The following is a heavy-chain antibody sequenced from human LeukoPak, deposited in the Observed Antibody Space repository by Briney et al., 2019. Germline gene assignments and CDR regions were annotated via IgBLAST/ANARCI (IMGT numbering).Heavy chain of an antibody. V-gene: IGHV3-7*01. Sequence: GGSLRLSCAASGFTFSTYWMSWVRQAPGKGLEWVANIRHDGSETYYVDSLRGRFTISRDNAKNLVYLQMSSLRAEDTAIYYCARDETYDYESNGYLDFWGQGTVVTVSS. CDR1: GFTFSTYW. CDR2: IRHDGSET. CDR3: ARDETYDYESNGYLDF. D-gene: IGHD3-22*01. J-gene: IGHJ4*02.